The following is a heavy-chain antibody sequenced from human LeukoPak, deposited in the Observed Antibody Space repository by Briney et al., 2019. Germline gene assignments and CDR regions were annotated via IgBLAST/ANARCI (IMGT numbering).Heavy chain of an antibody. Sequence: GGSLRLSCTASGFTFGDYAMSWFRQAPGKGLEWVGFIRSKAYGGTTEYAASVKGRFTISRDDSKSIAYLQMNSLKTEDTAVYDCTRDYTAMGYFDYWGQGTLVTVSS. CDR2: IRSKAYGGTT. CDR3: TRDYTAMGYFDY. CDR1: GFTFGDYA. D-gene: IGHD5-18*01. V-gene: IGHV3-49*03. J-gene: IGHJ4*02.